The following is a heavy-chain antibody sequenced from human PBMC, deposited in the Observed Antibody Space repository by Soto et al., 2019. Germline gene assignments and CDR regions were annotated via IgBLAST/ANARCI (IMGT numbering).Heavy chain of an antibody. CDR2: INPKSGGT. V-gene: IGHV1-2*04. CDR1: GYSVTDYH. CDR3: ARGDSTDCSSCVCSFSYNSVMDV. J-gene: IGHJ6*02. D-gene: IGHD2-8*01. Sequence: ASVKGSCKASGYSVTDYHIHWVRQAPGQGLEWLGRINPKSGGTSTAQKFQGWVTMTTDTSISTASMELTRLTSDDTAIYYCARGDSTDCSSCVCSFSYNSVMDVRGQGSTVTVSS.